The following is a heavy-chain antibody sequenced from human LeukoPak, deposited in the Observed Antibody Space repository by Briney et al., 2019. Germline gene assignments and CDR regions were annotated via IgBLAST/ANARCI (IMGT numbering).Heavy chain of an antibody. J-gene: IGHJ1*01. CDR1: GYTFTSYD. D-gene: IGHD3-10*01. Sequence: ASVKVSCKASGYTFTSYDINWVRQATGQGLEWMGWMNPNSGNTGYAQKLQGRVTMTTDTSTSTAYMELRSLRSDDTAVYYCARRGSGSYYNAEYFQHWGQGTLVTVSS. CDR2: MNPNSGNT. V-gene: IGHV1-8*01. CDR3: ARRGSGSYYNAEYFQH.